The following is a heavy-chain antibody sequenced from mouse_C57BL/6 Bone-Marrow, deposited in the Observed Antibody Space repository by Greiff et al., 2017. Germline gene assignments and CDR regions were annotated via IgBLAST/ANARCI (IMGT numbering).Heavy chain of an antibody. J-gene: IGHJ3*01. CDR1: GFTFSSYG. D-gene: IGHD2-4*01. CDR3: ARHGYDYAWFAY. V-gene: IGHV5-6*01. Sequence: EVQGVESGGDLVKPGGSLKLSCAASGFTFSSYGMSWVRQTPDKRLEWVATISSDGSYTYYPDSVKGRFTISRDNAKNTLYLQMSSLKSEDTAMYYCARHGYDYAWFAYWGQGTLVTVSA. CDR2: ISSDGSYT.